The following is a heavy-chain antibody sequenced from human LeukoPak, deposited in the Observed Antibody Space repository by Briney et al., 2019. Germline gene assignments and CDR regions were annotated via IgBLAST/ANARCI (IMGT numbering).Heavy chain of an antibody. J-gene: IGHJ5*02. V-gene: IGHV4-59*01. CDR2: IYYSGST. Sequence: PSETLSLTCTVSGGSISSYYWSWIRQPPGKGLEWFGYIYYSGSTNYNPSLKSRVTISVDTSKNQFSLKLSSVTAADTAVYYCARSRQYYYDSSLDPWGQGTLVTVSS. CDR1: GGSISSYY. CDR3: ARSRQYYYDSSLDP. D-gene: IGHD3-22*01.